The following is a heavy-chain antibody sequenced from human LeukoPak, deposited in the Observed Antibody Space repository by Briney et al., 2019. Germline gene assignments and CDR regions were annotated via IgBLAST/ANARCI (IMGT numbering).Heavy chain of an antibody. Sequence: PSETLSLTCTVSGGSISSYYWSWIRQPAGKGLEWIGRIYTSGSTNYNPSLKSRVTMSVDTSKNQFSLKLSSVTAADTAVYYCAREGGEYSSSWWGYYYYYMDVWGKGTTVTVSS. V-gene: IGHV4-4*07. CDR2: IYTSGST. CDR3: AREGGEYSSSWWGYYYYYMDV. D-gene: IGHD6-13*01. J-gene: IGHJ6*03. CDR1: GGSISSYY.